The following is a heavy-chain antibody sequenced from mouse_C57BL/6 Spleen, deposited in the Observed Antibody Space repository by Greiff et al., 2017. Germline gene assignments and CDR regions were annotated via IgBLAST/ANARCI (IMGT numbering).Heavy chain of an antibody. CDR2: IDPENGDT. V-gene: IGHV14-4*01. CDR1: GFNIKDDY. D-gene: IGHD2-12*01. CDR3: TTNYYSLEGFAY. J-gene: IGHJ3*01. Sequence: EVQLQQSGAELVRPGASVKLSCTASGFNIKDDYMHWVKQRPEQGLEWIGWIDPENGDTEYASKFQGKATITADTSSTTAYLQLSSLTSEDTAVYYCTTNYYSLEGFAYWGQGTLVTVSA.